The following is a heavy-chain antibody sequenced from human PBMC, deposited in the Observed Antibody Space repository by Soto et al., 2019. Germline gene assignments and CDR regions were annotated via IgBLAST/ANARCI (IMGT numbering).Heavy chain of an antibody. V-gene: IGHV1-69*06. J-gene: IGHJ6*02. D-gene: IGHD5-18*01. CDR1: GGTFSSYA. CDR2: IIPIFGTA. Sequence: QVQLVQSGAEVKKPGSSVKVSCKASGGTFSSYAISWVRQAPGQGLEWMGGIIPIFGTANYAQKFQGRVTITADKSTSTAYMELSSLRSEDTAVYYCARPQAEAGDVDTAMVTGIYGMDVWGQGTTVTVSS. CDR3: ARPQAEAGDVDTAMVTGIYGMDV.